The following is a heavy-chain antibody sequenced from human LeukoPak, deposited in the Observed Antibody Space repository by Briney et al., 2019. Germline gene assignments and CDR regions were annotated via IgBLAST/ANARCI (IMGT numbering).Heavy chain of an antibody. J-gene: IGHJ2*01. CDR1: GGTFSSYA. CDR2: IIPIFGTA. Sequence: SVKVSCKASGGTFSSYAISWVRQAPGQGLEWMGRIIPIFGTANYAQKFQGRVTITTDESTSTANMELSSLRSEDTAVYYCARDHSSWLRFGTLYWYFDLWGRGTLVTVSS. CDR3: ARDHSSWLRFGTLYWYFDL. D-gene: IGHD5-12*01. V-gene: IGHV1-69*05.